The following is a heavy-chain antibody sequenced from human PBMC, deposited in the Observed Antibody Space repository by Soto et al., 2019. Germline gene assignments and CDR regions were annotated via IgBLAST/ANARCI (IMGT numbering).Heavy chain of an antibody. J-gene: IGHJ4*02. CDR3: VRDARTMVRGHYFDY. Sequence: GGSLRLSCAASGFTFSDYSLNWVRQAPGRGLEWVSYISSSSSPIYYADSVKGRFTISRDNAKNSLYLQMNSLRDEDTAVYYCVRDARTMVRGHYFDYWGQGTLGTVSS. V-gene: IGHV3-48*02. CDR1: GFTFSDYS. CDR2: ISSSSSPI. D-gene: IGHD3-10*01.